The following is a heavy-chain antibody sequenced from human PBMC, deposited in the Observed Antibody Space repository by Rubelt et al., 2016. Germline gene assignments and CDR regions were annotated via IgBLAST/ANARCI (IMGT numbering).Heavy chain of an antibody. Sequence: QVQLQQWGAGLLKPSETLSLTCAVYGGSFSGYYWSWIRQPPGRGLEWIGYSDYSGSTNYNPSLYTRLTLSVDTSKNQCSVKLGSVTAADTAVYYCARGLRSGYSSGWPFDYWGQGTLVTVSS. CDR3: ARGLRSGYSSGWPFDY. CDR1: GGSFSGYY. V-gene: IGHV4-34*01. D-gene: IGHD6-19*01. J-gene: IGHJ4*02. CDR2: SDYSGST.